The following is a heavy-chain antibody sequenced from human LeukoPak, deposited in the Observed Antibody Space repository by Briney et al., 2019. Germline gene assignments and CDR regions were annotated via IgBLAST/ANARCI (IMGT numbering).Heavy chain of an antibody. J-gene: IGHJ3*02. V-gene: IGHV5-51*03. CDR1: GYSFTSYW. D-gene: IGHD6-13*01. CDR2: IYPGDSDT. CDR3: ARVAVLVQGDAFDI. Sequence: GESMKISCKGAGYSFTSYWIGWVRQMPGKGLEWMGTIYPGDSDTIYSTSFQGQVTISADKSISTAYLQWSSLKASDTAMYYCARVAVLVQGDAFDIWGQGTMVTVSS.